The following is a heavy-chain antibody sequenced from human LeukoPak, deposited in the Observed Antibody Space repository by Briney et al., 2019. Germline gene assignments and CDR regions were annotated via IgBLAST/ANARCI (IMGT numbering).Heavy chain of an antibody. D-gene: IGHD6-19*01. CDR2: IDPSDSYT. CDR1: GYSFTTYW. V-gene: IGHV5-10-1*01. J-gene: IGHJ4*02. Sequence: GESLQISCKGSGYSFTTYWIFWVRQMPGKGLEWMGRIDPSDSYTSYSPSFQGHVTISADNSITTAYLQWRSLKASDTAMYYCARQPSFHTSGKRQIDYWGQGTLVTVSS. CDR3: ARQPSFHTSGKRQIDY.